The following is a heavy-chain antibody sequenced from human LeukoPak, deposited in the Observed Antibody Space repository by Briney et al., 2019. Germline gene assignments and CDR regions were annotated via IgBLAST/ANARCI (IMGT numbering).Heavy chain of an antibody. CDR1: GFTFSSYA. CDR3: ARGGDQFYYDSSGYAFDN. J-gene: IGHJ3*02. V-gene: IGHV3-30*04. D-gene: IGHD3-22*01. CDR2: ISYDGSNK. Sequence: PGGSLRLSCAASGFTFSSYAMHWVRQAPGKGLEWVAVISYDGSNKYYADSVKGRFTISRDNSKNTLYLQMNSLRAEDTAVYYCARGGDQFYYDSSGYAFDNWGQGKMVNVSS.